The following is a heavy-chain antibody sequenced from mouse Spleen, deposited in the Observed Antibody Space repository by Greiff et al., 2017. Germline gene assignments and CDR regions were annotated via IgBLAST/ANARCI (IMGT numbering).Heavy chain of an antibody. J-gene: IGHJ1*01. CDR3: AREDGNYDWYFDV. D-gene: IGHD2-1*01. V-gene: IGHV2-4-1*01. CDR1: GFSLTNYA. Sequence: VKLVESGPGLVAPSQSLSITCTVSGFSLTNYAVHWVRQSPGKGLEWLGVIWSDGSTDYNAAFISRLSISKDNSKSQVFLKMNSLQTDDTAMYYCAREDGNYDWYFDVWGAGTTVTVSS. CDR2: IWSDGST.